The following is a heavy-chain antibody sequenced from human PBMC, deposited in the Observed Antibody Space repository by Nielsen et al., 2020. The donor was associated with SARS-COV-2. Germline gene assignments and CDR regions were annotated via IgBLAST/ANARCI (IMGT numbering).Heavy chain of an antibody. CDR1: GGSFSGYY. Sequence: SETLSLTCAVYGGSFSGYYWSWIRQPPGKGLEWIGEINHSGSTNYNPSLKSRVTISVDTSKNQFSLKLSSVTAADTAVYYCARDQVVVTAGGAFDIWGQGTMVTVSS. CDR2: INHSGST. CDR3: ARDQVVVTAGGAFDI. V-gene: IGHV4-34*01. D-gene: IGHD2-21*02. J-gene: IGHJ3*02.